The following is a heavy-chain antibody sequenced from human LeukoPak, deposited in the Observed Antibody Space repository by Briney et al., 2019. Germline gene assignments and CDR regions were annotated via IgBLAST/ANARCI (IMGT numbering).Heavy chain of an antibody. CDR3: ARDPVYSSGWYGGYFDY. V-gene: IGHV3-21*01. CDR1: GFTFSSYS. CDR2: ISSSSSYI. Sequence: GGSLRLSCAASGFTFSSYSMNWVRQAPGEGLEWVSSISSSSSYIYYADSVKGRFTISRDNAKNSLYLQMNSLRAEDTAVYYCARDPVYSSGWYGGYFDYWGQGTLVTVSS. D-gene: IGHD6-19*01. J-gene: IGHJ4*02.